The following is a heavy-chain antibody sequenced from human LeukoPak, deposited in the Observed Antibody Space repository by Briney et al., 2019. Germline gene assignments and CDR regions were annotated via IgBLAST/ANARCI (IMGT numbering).Heavy chain of an antibody. D-gene: IGHD3-22*01. CDR2: IIPILGIA. J-gene: IGHJ5*02. V-gene: IGHV1-69*04. Sequence: SVKVSCKASGGTFSSYTISWVRQAPGQGLEWMGRIIPILGIANYAQKFQGRVTITADKSTSTAYMELSSLRSEDTAVYYCARDSSGYYSHEYWFDPWGQGTLATVSS. CDR3: ARDSSGYYSHEYWFDP. CDR1: GGTFSSYT.